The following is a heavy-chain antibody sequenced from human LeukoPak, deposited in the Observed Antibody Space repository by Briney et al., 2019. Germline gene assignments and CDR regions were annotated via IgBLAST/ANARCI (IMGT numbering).Heavy chain of an antibody. D-gene: IGHD3-22*01. J-gene: IGHJ4*02. V-gene: IGHV3-21*01. CDR2: ISSTNNYI. CDR3: VRVGAASDSSGKGQLPAHYDY. Sequence: GGSLRLSCAASGFTFSSYSMNWVRQAPGKGLEWVSSISSTNNYINDGDSVKGRFTISRDNANNSLYLQMNNLGVEDTALYYCVRVGAASDSSGKGQLPAHYDYWGQGTLVTVSS. CDR1: GFTFSSYS.